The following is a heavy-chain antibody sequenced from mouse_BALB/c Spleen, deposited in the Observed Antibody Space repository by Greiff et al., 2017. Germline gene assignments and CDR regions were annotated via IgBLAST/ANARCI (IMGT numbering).Heavy chain of an antibody. CDR1: GFTFSSYA. CDR2: ISSGGSYT. J-gene: IGHJ4*01. CDR3: ARQERFITTATEAMDY. D-gene: IGHD1-2*01. V-gene: IGHV5-9-3*01. Sequence: EVHLVESGGGLVKPGGSLKLSCAASGFTFSSYAMSWVRQTPEKRLEWVATISSGGSYTYYPDSVKGRFTISRDNAKNTLYLQMSSLRSEDTAMYYCARQERFITTATEAMDYWGQGTSGAVSS.